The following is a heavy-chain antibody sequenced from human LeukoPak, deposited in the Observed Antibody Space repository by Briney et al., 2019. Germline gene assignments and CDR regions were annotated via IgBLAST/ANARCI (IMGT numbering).Heavy chain of an antibody. J-gene: IGHJ4*02. CDR3: TTLFGMIVVVPY. V-gene: IGHV3-15*01. CDR1: GFTFSNAW. Sequence: GGSLRLSCAASGFTFSNAWMSWVRQAPGKGLEWVGRIKSKTDGGTTDYAAPVKGRFTISRDDSKNTLYLQMNSLKTEDTAVYYCTTLFGMIVVVPYWGQGTLVTVSS. D-gene: IGHD3-22*01. CDR2: IKSKTDGGTT.